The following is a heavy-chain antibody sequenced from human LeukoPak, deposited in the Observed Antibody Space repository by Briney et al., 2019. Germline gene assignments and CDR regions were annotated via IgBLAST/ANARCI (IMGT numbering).Heavy chain of an antibody. CDR1: GGSFSGYY. CDR3: ARGFSGIAVAGTFLFDY. CDR2: INHSGST. J-gene: IGHJ4*02. Sequence: NASETLSLTCAVYGGSFSGYYWSWIRQLPGKGLEWIGEINHSGSTNYNPSLKSRVTISVDTSKNQFSLKLSSVTAADTAVYYCARGFSGIAVAGTFLFDYWGQGTLVTVSS. V-gene: IGHV4-34*01. D-gene: IGHD6-19*01.